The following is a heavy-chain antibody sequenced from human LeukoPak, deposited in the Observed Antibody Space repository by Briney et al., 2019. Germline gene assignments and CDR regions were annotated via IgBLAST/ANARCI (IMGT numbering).Heavy chain of an antibody. Sequence: SETLSLTCAVSGYSISSGYSWGWIRQPPGKGLEWIGSIYHSGSTYYNPSLKSRVTISVDTSKNQFSLKLSSVTAADTAVYYCARHLSGFWSGYPYWGQGTLVTVSS. CDR3: ARHLSGFWSGYPY. V-gene: IGHV4-38-2*01. CDR2: IYHSGST. J-gene: IGHJ4*02. CDR1: GYSISSGYS. D-gene: IGHD3-3*01.